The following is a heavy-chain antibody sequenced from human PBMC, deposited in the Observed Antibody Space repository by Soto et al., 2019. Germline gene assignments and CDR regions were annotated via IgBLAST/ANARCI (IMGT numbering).Heavy chain of an antibody. Sequence: QVQLVQSGAEVKKPGASVKVSCKASGYTFITYGISWVRQAPGQGLEWMGWISSYNGNTNYAQKLQGRVTMTTDTITTTASKERRSLRSDDTAVYYWASDRPTSSIRARDYYYAMDVWGQGTTVTVSS. CDR2: ISSYNGNT. CDR1: GYTFITYG. D-gene: IGHD6-6*01. V-gene: IGHV1-18*01. CDR3: ASDRPTSSIRARDYYYAMDV. J-gene: IGHJ6*02.